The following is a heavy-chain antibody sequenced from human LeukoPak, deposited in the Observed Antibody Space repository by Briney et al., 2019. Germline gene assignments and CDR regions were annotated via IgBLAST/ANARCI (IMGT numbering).Heavy chain of an antibody. CDR1: GNTFTGYY. D-gene: IGHD6-13*01. CDR2: INPNSGGT. J-gene: IGHJ3*02. V-gene: IGHV1-2*02. Sequence: ASVKVSCKASGNTFTGYYMHWVRQAPGQGLEWMGWINPNSGGTNYAQKFRGRVTMTRDTSISTAYMELRSLRSDDTAVYYCARDAGNAFDIWGQGTMVTVSS. CDR3: ARDAGNAFDI.